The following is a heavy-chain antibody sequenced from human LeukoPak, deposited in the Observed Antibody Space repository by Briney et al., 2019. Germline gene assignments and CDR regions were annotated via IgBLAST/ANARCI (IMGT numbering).Heavy chain of an antibody. J-gene: IGHJ4*02. D-gene: IGHD4-11*01. CDR1: GYTFTSYA. Sequence: GASVKVSCKASGYTFTSYAMHWVRQAPGQRLEWVGWINAGNGNTKYSQKFQGRVTITRDTSASTAYMELSSLRSEDTAVYYCARQQGLQNLNFDYWGQGALVTVSS. CDR3: ARQQGLQNLNFDY. CDR2: INAGNGNT. V-gene: IGHV1-3*01.